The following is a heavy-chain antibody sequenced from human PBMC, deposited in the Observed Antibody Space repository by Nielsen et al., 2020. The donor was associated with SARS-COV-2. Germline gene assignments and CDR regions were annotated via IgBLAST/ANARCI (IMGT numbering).Heavy chain of an antibody. D-gene: IGHD2-15*01. V-gene: IGHV3-53*04. Sequence: GGSLRLSCAASGFTVNRNYMSWVRQAPGKGLEWVSLMYAGVSTFYADSVKGRFTISRHNAENTVYLQMNSLRTDDTAVYYCARGVELPHQPPAMDVWGQGTTVTVSS. J-gene: IGHJ6*02. CDR2: MYAGVST. CDR1: GFTVNRNY. CDR3: ARGVELPHQPPAMDV.